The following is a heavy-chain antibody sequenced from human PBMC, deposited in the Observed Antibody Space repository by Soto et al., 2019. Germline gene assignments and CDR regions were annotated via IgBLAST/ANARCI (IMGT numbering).Heavy chain of an antibody. V-gene: IGHV1-46*01. J-gene: IGHJ5*02. CDR2: INPSGGST. CDR1: GYTFTSYY. Sequence: ASVKVSCKASGYTFTSYYMHWVRQAPGQGLEWMGRINPSGGSTSYAQKFQGRVTMTRDRSTSTVYMELSSLRSEDTAVYYCARDQRRCLEWSSVNWFEPWGQGTLVTVSS. CDR3: ARDQRRCLEWSSVNWFEP. D-gene: IGHD3-3*01.